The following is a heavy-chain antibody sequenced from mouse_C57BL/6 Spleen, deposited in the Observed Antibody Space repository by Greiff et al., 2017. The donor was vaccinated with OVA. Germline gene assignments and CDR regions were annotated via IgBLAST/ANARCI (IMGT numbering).Heavy chain of an antibody. CDR1: GYAFSSSW. V-gene: IGHV1-82*01. CDR2: IYPGDGDT. CDR3: ARARSPYWYFDV. J-gene: IGHJ1*03. Sequence: QVHVKQSGPELVKPGASVKISCKASGYAFSSSWMNWVKQRPGKGLEWIGRIYPGDGDTNYNGKFKGKATLTADKSSSTAYMQLSSLTSEDSAVYFCARARSPYWYFDVWGTGTTVTVSS.